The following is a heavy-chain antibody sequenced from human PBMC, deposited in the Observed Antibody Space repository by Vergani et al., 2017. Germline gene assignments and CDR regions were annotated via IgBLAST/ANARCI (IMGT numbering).Heavy chain of an antibody. Sequence: EVQLVESGGGLVQPGGSLRLSCAASGFTFSSYWMHWVRQAPGKGLVWVSRINSDGSSTSYADSVKGRFTIYRDNAKNTLYLQMNSLRAEDTAVYYCARDMSGLTTVGYESLDWGQGTLVTVSS. D-gene: IGHD3-3*01. J-gene: IGHJ4*02. CDR3: ARDMSGLTTVGYESLD. V-gene: IGHV3-74*01. CDR2: INSDGSST. CDR1: GFTFSSYW.